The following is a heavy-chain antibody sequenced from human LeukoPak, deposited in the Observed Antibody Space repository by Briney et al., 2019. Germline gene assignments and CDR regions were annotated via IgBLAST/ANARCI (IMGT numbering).Heavy chain of an antibody. CDR1: GGSISSYY. D-gene: IGHD4-17*01. Sequence: SETLSLTCTVSGGSISSYYWSWIRQPPGKGLEWIAYMYNSGSTNYNPSLKSRVTISIDTSKNQFSLKLSSLTAADTAIYYCARGIESYGDYGYWGQGILVTVSS. V-gene: IGHV4-59*01. CDR2: MYNSGST. CDR3: ARGIESYGDYGY. J-gene: IGHJ4*02.